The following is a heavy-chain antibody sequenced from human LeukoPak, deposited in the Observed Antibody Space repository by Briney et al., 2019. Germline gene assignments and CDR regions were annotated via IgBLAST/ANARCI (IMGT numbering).Heavy chain of an antibody. J-gene: IGHJ4*02. CDR2: TNPNSGGT. V-gene: IGHV1-2*02. D-gene: IGHD3-22*01. Sequence: GASVKVSCKASGYNFKGYYIYWVRQAPGQGLEWMGWTNPNSGGTNYAQKFQGRVTFTRDTSTSTAYMELSRLRSDDTAVYFCARGYDSSAYKLPIDSWGQGTLVSVSS. CDR3: ARGYDSSAYKLPIDS. CDR1: GYNFKGYY.